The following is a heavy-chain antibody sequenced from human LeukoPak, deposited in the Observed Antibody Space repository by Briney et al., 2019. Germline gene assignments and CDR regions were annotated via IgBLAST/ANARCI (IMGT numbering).Heavy chain of an antibody. CDR1: GFTVSSNY. CDR2: IYGGGST. D-gene: IGHD2-8*02. J-gene: IGHJ4*02. V-gene: IGHV3-53*01. Sequence: GGSLRLSCAASGFTVSSNYMSWVRQAPGKGLEWVSVIYGGGSTYYADSVKGRFTISRDTSKNTLNLQMNSLRAEDTAVYYCARDRDVLGSPDSWGLGTLVTVSS. CDR3: ARDRDVLGSPDS.